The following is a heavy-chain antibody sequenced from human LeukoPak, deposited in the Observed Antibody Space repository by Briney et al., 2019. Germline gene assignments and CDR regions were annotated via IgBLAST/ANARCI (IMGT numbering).Heavy chain of an antibody. D-gene: IGHD5-18*01. CDR1: GFTFSSYS. CDR2: ISSSSSYI. CDR3: ARGGTAMVRDYYYYGMDV. V-gene: IGHV3-21*01. J-gene: IGHJ6*02. Sequence: GGSLRLSCAASGFTFSSYSMNWVRQAPGKGLEWVSSISSSSSYIYYADSVKGRFTISRDNAKNSLYLQVNSLRAEDTAVYCCARGGTAMVRDYYYYGMDVWGQGATVTVSS.